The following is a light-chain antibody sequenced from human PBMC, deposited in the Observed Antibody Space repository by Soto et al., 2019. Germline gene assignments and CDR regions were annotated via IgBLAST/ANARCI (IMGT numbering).Light chain of an antibody. CDR2: GAS. J-gene: IGKJ5*01. CDR1: QSVSSSY. V-gene: IGKV3-20*01. Sequence: EIVLTQSPGTLSLSPGERATLFCRASQSVSSSYLAWYQQKPGQAPRLLIHGASSRATGIPDRFSGSGSGTDFTLTISRLEPEDFAVYYCQQYGRSPPITCGQGTRLEIK. CDR3: QQYGRSPPIT.